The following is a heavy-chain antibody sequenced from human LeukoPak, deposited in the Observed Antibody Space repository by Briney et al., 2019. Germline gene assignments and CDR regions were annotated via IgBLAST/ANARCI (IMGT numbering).Heavy chain of an antibody. CDR3: AKVRVDTAMVTPLNY. CDR1: GFTFSSYA. V-gene: IGHV3-30-3*01. Sequence: GGPLRLSCAASGFTFSSYAMHWVRQAPGKGLEWVAVISYDGSNKYYADSVKGRFTISRDNSKNTLYLQMNSLRAEDTAVYYCAKVRVDTAMVTPLNYWGQGTLVTVSS. J-gene: IGHJ4*02. CDR2: ISYDGSNK. D-gene: IGHD5-18*01.